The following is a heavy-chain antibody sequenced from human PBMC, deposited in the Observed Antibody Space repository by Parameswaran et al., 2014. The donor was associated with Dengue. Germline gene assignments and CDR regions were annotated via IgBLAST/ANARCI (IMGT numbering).Heavy chain of an antibody. CDR1: A. J-gene: IGHJ6*03. D-gene: IGHD3-3*01. V-gene: IGHV3-30-3*01. Sequence: AMPGVRQAPGKGLEWVAVISYDGSNKYYADSVKGRFPISRDNSKNTLYLQMNSLRAEDTAVYYCARGGYDFWSGSGYYYYMDVWGKGTTVTVSS. CDR3: ARGGYDFWSGSGYYYYMDV. CDR2: ISYDGSNK.